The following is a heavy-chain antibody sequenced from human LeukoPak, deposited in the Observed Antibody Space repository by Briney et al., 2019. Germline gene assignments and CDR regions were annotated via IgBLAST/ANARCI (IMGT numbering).Heavy chain of an antibody. D-gene: IGHD1-26*01. Sequence: ASVKVSCKAPGYTFTSYYMHWVRQAPGQGLEWMGIINPSGGSTSYAQKFQGRVTMTRDTSTSTVYMELSSLRSEDTAVYYCARDHVVGANYYYYGMDVWGQGTTVTVSS. CDR1: GYTFTSYY. CDR3: ARDHVVGANYYYYGMDV. J-gene: IGHJ6*02. CDR2: INPSGGST. V-gene: IGHV1-46*01.